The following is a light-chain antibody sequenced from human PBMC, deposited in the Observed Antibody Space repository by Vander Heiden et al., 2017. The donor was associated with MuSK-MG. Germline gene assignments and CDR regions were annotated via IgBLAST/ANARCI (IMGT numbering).Light chain of an antibody. CDR2: SAS. CDR3: QKYESAPFT. CDR1: QDISNY. Sequence: DIQMTHSPSSLSASVGDRVTITCRASQDISNYFAWYQQKPGKVPKLLIHSASTLQSGVPSRFSGSGSGTDLTLTISSLQPEDIATYYCQKYESAPFTFGPGTKVDIK. J-gene: IGKJ3*01. V-gene: IGKV1-27*01.